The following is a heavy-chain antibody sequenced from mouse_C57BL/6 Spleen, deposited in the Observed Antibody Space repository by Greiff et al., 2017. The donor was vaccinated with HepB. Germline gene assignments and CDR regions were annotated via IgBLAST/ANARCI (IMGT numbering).Heavy chain of an antibody. CDR2: IDPSDSYT. Sequence: QVQLQQPGAELVRPGTSVKLSCKASGYTFTSYWMNWVKQRPGQGLEWIGVIDPSDSYTNYNQKFKGKATLTVDTSSSTAYMQLSSLTSEDSAVYYCARGDSNYEGFAYWGQGTLVTVSA. CDR3: ARGDSNYEGFAY. CDR1: GYTFTSYW. J-gene: IGHJ3*01. V-gene: IGHV1-59*01. D-gene: IGHD2-5*01.